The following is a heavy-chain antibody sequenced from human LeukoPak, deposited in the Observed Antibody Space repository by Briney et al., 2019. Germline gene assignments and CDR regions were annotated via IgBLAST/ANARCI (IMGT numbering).Heavy chain of an antibody. V-gene: IGHV3-20*04. J-gene: IGHJ4*02. Sequence: PGGSLRLSCAASGFTFDDYGMSWVRQAPGKGLEWVSGINWNGGSTGYADSVKGRFTISRDNAKNSLYLQMNSLRAEDTALYYCAREVGSGSYPYFDYWGQGTLVTVSS. D-gene: IGHD3-10*01. CDR3: AREVGSGSYPYFDY. CDR2: INWNGGST. CDR1: GFTFDDYG.